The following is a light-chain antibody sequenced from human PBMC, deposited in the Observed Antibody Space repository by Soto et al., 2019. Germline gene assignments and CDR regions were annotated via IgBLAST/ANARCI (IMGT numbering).Light chain of an antibody. Sequence: DIQLTQSPSFLSASVGDRVTITCRASQGISTYVAWFQQKPGKAPNLLIYVASTLHSGVPSRFSGTGSGTECTLTISSLQPEDFATYYCQQLNSYPITFGQGTKLEIK. J-gene: IGKJ2*01. CDR2: VAS. CDR1: QGISTY. V-gene: IGKV1-9*01. CDR3: QQLNSYPIT.